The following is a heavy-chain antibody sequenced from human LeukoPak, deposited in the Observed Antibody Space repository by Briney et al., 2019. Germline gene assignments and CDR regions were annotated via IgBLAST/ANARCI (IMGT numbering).Heavy chain of an antibody. Sequence: GGSLRLSCAASGFTFSHYSMNWVRQAPGKGLEWVSSISTSGSYIYYADSVKGRFTISRDNAKNSLYLQMNSLRAEDTAVYYCAREPSTWVVSSSWFAFDYWGQGTLVTVSS. J-gene: IGHJ4*02. CDR3: AREPSTWVVSSSWFAFDY. CDR1: GFTFSHYS. CDR2: ISTSGSYI. V-gene: IGHV3-21*01. D-gene: IGHD6-13*01.